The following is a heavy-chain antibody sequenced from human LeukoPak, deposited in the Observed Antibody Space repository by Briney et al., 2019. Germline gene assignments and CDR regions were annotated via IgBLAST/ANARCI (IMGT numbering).Heavy chain of an antibody. CDR2: ISSRSDYI. J-gene: IGHJ6*02. CDR3: ARDLGYCSSTDCGHYFYGLDV. Sequence: GGSLRLSCAASGFTFSSYSMNWVRQAPGKGLEWVSSISSRSDYIYYTGSVRGRFTVSRDNAKNSLFLQMNSLRADDTAVYYCARDLGYCSSTDCGHYFYGLDVWGQGTTVTVSS. V-gene: IGHV3-21*01. CDR1: GFTFSSYS. D-gene: IGHD2-2*01.